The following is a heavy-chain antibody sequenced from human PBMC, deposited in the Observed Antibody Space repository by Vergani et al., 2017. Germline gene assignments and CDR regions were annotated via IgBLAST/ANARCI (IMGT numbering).Heavy chain of an antibody. CDR2: IYYSGST. CDR3: ARHDFWSGYGFDP. Sequence: QVQLQESGPGLVKPSETLSLTCTVSGGSISSYYWSWIRQPPGKGLEWIGYIYYSGSTNYKPSLKSRVTISVDTSKNQFSLKLSSVTAADTAVYYCARHDFWSGYGFDPWGQGTLVTVSS. J-gene: IGHJ5*02. V-gene: IGHV4-59*01. D-gene: IGHD3-3*01. CDR1: GGSISSYY.